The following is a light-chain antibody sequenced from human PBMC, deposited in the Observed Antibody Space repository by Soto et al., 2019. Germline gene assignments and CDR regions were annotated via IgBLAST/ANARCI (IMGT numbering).Light chain of an antibody. CDR2: DVD. Sequence: QSALTQPASVSGSPGQSITISCTGTSSDVGNYNYVSWYQHHPGKAPKLMIYDVDKRPSGVPDRFSGSKSGNTASLTISGLQAEDEADYYCCSYAGSYTFVFGTGTKVTVL. V-gene: IGLV2-11*01. CDR3: CSYAGSYTFV. J-gene: IGLJ1*01. CDR1: SSDVGNYNY.